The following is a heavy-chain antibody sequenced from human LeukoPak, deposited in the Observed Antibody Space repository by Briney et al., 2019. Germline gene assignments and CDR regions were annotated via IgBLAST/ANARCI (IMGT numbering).Heavy chain of an antibody. J-gene: IGHJ4*02. CDR3: ARDQRAPLRYFDWFPPDY. CDR1: GYTFTGYY. Sequence: GASVKVSCKASGYTFTGYYTHWVRQAPGQGLEWMGWINPNSGGTNYAQKIQGRVTMTRDTSVGTAYMELSRLTSDDTAVYYCARDQRAPLRYFDWFPPDYWGQGTLVTVSS. CDR2: INPNSGGT. D-gene: IGHD3-9*01. V-gene: IGHV1-2*02.